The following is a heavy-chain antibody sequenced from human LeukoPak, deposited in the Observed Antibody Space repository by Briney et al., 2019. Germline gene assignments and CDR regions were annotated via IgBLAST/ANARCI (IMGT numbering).Heavy chain of an antibody. Sequence: GASVKVSCKASGYSFPRYGITWVRQAPGQGLEWMGWVSSYNGKTNYAQKCQGRGTMTTETSPTTAYLELRSLRSDDTAVYYCARENGYYPSDYNWFDPWGQGTLVTVSS. V-gene: IGHV1-18*01. J-gene: IGHJ5*02. CDR1: GYSFPRYG. D-gene: IGHD4-17*01. CDR3: ARENGYYPSDYNWFDP. CDR2: VSSYNGKT.